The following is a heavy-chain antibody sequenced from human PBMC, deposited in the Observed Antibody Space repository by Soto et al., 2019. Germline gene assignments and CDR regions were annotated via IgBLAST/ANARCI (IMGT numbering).Heavy chain of an antibody. J-gene: IGHJ5*02. CDR2: INAGNGNT. CDR3: ARDRRGQLLPFEP. CDR1: GYTFTSYA. D-gene: IGHD6-6*01. V-gene: IGHV1-3*01. Sequence: ASVKVSCRASGYTFTSYAMHWVRQAPGQRLEWMGWINAGNGNTKYSQKFQGRVTITRDTSASTAYMELSIVRSEDTAVYYCARDRRGQLLPFEPLGQGTLFTVCS.